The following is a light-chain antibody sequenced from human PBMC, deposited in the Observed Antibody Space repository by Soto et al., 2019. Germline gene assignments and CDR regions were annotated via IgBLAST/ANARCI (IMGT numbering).Light chain of an antibody. CDR2: DVS. V-gene: IGLV2-14*01. CDR3: SSYTSSSTLYV. CDR1: SSDVGSYNY. J-gene: IGLJ1*01. Sequence: QSALTQPASVSGSPGQSITISCTGTSSDVGSYNYVSWYQQHPGKAPKLMIYDVSNRPSGVSNRFSGSKSGNTASLTISGLQAEDEADYYCSSYTSSSTLYVFGTGTKQTVL.